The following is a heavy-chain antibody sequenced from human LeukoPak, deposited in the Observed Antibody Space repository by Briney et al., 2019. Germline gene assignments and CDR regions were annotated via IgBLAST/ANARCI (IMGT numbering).Heavy chain of an antibody. Sequence: ASVKVSCKASGGTFNTSAITWVRQVPGQGLEWMGGIIPIFGTANSAQKFQGRVTITADKSTSTAYMELSSLRSEDTAVYYCAKDPQGTATPFDYWGQGTLVSVSS. J-gene: IGHJ4*02. CDR2: IIPIFGTA. CDR3: AKDPQGTATPFDY. CDR1: GGTFNTSA. V-gene: IGHV1-69*06. D-gene: IGHD2-21*02.